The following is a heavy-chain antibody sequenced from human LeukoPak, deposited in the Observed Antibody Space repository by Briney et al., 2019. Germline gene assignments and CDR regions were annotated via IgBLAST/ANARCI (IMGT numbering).Heavy chain of an antibody. CDR3: AKPKYYDFWSGPNAFDY. Sequence: GGSLRLSCAASGFTFSSYAMSWVRQAPGKGLEWASAISGSGGSTYYADSVKGRFTISRDNSKNTLYLQMNSLRAEDTAVYYCAKPKYYDFWSGPNAFDYWGQGTLVTVSS. D-gene: IGHD3-3*01. CDR2: ISGSGGST. V-gene: IGHV3-23*01. J-gene: IGHJ4*02. CDR1: GFTFSSYA.